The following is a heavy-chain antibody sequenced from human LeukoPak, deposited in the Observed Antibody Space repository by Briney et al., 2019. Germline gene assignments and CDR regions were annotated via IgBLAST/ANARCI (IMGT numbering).Heavy chain of an antibody. CDR2: IYYSGST. CDR1: GGSISSYY. D-gene: IGHD6-6*01. J-gene: IGHJ4*02. CDR3: ARVDPDGSSTLEVFDY. V-gene: IGHV4-59*01. Sequence: SETLSLTCTVSGGSISSYYWSWIRQPPGKGLEWIGYIYYSGSTNYNPSLKSRVTISVDTSKNQFSLKLSSVTAADTAVYYCARVDPDGSSTLEVFDYWGQGTLVTVSS.